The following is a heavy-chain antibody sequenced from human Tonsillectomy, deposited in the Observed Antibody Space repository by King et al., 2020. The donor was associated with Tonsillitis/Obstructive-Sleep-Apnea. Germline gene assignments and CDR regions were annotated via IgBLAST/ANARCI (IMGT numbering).Heavy chain of an antibody. CDR2: IDPSDSYT. V-gene: IGHV5-10-1*01. J-gene: IGHJ4*02. CDR1: GYHFTNFW. D-gene: IGHD2-2*01. Sequence: GQLVQSGAEVKEAGESLRISCKISGYHFTNFWISWVRQMPGKGLEWMGRIDPSDSYTNYNPSFQSHVTIPVDNSISTAYLQFSSLKASDTAMYYCARENPYSTRPWGQGTMVTVSA. CDR3: ARENPYSTRP.